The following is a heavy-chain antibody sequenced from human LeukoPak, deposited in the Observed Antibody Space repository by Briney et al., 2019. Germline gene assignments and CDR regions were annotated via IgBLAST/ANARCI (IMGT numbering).Heavy chain of an antibody. CDR3: ARRRGWYPVDY. V-gene: IGHV4-39*01. D-gene: IGHD6-19*01. CDR2: IYYTGST. CDR1: GGSISSSSYY. J-gene: IGHJ4*02. Sequence: SETLSLTCTVSGGSISSSSYYWGWIRQPPGKGLEWIGTIYYTGSTYYNPSLKSRVTISVDTSKNQCSLKVTSVTAADTAVYYCARRRGWYPVDYWAREPWSPSPQ.